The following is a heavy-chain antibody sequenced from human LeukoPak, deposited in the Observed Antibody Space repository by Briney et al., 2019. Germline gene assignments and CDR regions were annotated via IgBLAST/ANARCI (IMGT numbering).Heavy chain of an antibody. D-gene: IGHD6-6*01. J-gene: IGHJ4*02. CDR3: ARDIAARYYFDY. CDR1: GYTFTSYY. V-gene: IGHV1-46*01. CDR2: INPSGGST. Sequence: ASVKVSCKASGYTFTSYYMHWVRQAPGQGLEWMGIINPSGGSTSYAQKFQGRVTRTRDTSTSTVYMELSSLRSEDRGVYYCARDIAARYYFDYWGQGTLVTVSS.